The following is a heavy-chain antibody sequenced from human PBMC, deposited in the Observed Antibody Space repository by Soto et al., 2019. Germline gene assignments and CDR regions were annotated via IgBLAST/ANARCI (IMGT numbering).Heavy chain of an antibody. CDR1: GCAISSCT. J-gene: IGHJ4*02. Sequence: GASVQPSWEASGCAISSCTSSCVRQAPGQGLEWMGRIIPILGIANYAQKFQGRVTITADKSTSTAYMELSSLRSEDTAVYYCAIEPSKAIGYWGQGTLVTVSS. CDR2: IIPILGIA. V-gene: IGHV1-69*02. CDR3: AIEPSKAIGY.